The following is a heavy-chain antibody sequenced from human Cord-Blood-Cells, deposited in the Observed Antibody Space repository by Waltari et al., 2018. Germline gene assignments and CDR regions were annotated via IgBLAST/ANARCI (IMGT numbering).Heavy chain of an antibody. CDR2: IIPSFGTA. CDR3: AGVSVVLEWLFLDY. CDR1: GGTFSSYA. V-gene: IGHV1-69*01. D-gene: IGHD3-3*01. Sequence: QVHLVQSGAEVKKPGSSVKFSCKASGGTFSSYAISWMRQAPGEGLEWMGGIIPSFGTANYAQKFQGRVTITADESTSTAYMELSSLRSEEAAVYYCAGVSVVLEWLFLDYWGQGTLVTVSA. J-gene: IGHJ4*02.